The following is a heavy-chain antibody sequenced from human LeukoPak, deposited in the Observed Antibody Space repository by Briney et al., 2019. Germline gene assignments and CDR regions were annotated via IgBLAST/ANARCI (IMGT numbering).Heavy chain of an antibody. J-gene: IGHJ4*02. CDR2: INHSGST. CDR1: GGSFSGYY. Sequence: SETLSLTCAVYGGSFSGYYWSWIRQPPGKGLEWIGEINHSGSTNYNPSLKSRVTISVDTSKNQFSLKLSSVTAADTAVYYCARRTQQWLAYFDYWGQGTLVTVSS. CDR3: ARRTQQWLAYFDY. D-gene: IGHD6-19*01. V-gene: IGHV4-34*01.